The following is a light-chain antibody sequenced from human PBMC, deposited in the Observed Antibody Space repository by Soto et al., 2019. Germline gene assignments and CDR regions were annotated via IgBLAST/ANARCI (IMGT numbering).Light chain of an antibody. CDR2: DAS. J-gene: IGKJ2*01. V-gene: IGKV1-5*01. CDR3: QQYYRSST. Sequence: DIQLTQSPSTLSASVGDRVTITCRASQSVTDWLAWYQQKPGKAPKLLIYDASSLQSGVPSRFSGSGSGTVFSLSISGLQPDDFATYYCQQYYRSSTFGQGTKVEIK. CDR1: QSVTDW.